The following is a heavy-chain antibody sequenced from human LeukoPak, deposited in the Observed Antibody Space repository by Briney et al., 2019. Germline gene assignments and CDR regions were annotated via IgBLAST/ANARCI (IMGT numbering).Heavy chain of an antibody. CDR1: GGSISSYY. Sequence: SETLSLTCTVSGGSISSYYWTWIRQPAGKGLEWIGRIYTTGSTNYNPSLNSRVTMSVDTSKNQFSLKLSSVTAADTAVYYCARQIAVADKAGFDYWGQGTLVTVSS. D-gene: IGHD6-19*01. CDR3: ARQIAVADKAGFDY. J-gene: IGHJ4*02. CDR2: IYTTGST. V-gene: IGHV4-4*07.